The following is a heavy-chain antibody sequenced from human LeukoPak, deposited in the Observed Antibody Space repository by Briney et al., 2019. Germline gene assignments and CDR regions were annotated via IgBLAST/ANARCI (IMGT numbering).Heavy chain of an antibody. CDR3: AREGYGSGRRLGMDV. Sequence: ASVKVSCKASGYTFINYYVHWVRQAPGQGLEWMGIINPNGGTTTYAQRIQGRVTLTRDTSTSTVYMELSSLRSDDTSVYYCAREGYGSGRRLGMDVWGQGTTVTVSS. CDR1: GYTFINYY. V-gene: IGHV1-46*01. CDR2: INPNGGTT. J-gene: IGHJ6*02. D-gene: IGHD3-10*01.